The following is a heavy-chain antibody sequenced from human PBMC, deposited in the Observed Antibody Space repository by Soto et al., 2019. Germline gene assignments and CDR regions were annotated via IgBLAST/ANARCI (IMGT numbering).Heavy chain of an antibody. Sequence: QLQLQESGPGLVKPSETLSLACTVAGGFISSSSSYWGWIRQSPGKGLEWIANIHSGGTTYYNSSLKSRGIISVDTSKDQFSLWVSSVTAADRAVYYCARLLTPAFGRDYFDNWGQGTLVIVSS. V-gene: IGHV4-39*01. D-gene: IGHD3-10*01. CDR2: IHSGGTT. CDR3: ARLLTPAFGRDYFDN. CDR1: GGFISSSSSY. J-gene: IGHJ4*02.